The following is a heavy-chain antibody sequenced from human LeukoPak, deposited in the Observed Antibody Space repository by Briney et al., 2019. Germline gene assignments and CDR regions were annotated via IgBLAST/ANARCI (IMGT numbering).Heavy chain of an antibody. D-gene: IGHD1-26*01. J-gene: IGHJ4*02. CDR2: ICGSVGST. CDR3: AKVRGPRGPFDFDC. CDR1: GFTFSSYA. Sequence: GGSLRLSCAASGFTFSSYAMSWVRQAPGKGLEWVSAICGSVGSTYYADSVKGRFTISRDTSKKTLYLQINRLRAENTAVYNCAKVRGPRGPFDFDCRGQGTMATVCS. V-gene: IGHV3-23*01.